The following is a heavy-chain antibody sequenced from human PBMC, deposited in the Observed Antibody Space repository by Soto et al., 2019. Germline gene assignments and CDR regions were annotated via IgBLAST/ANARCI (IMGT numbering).Heavy chain of an antibody. CDR2: ISSSSSNT. V-gene: IGHV3-21*01. D-gene: IGHD2-2*02. CDR3: ARPVVPAAILNVFAP. J-gene: IGHJ5*02. Sequence: KGLEWISSISSSSSNTYYADSVKGRFTISRDNAKNSLYLQMNSLRAEDTAVYFCARPVVPAAILNVFAPRGQGT.